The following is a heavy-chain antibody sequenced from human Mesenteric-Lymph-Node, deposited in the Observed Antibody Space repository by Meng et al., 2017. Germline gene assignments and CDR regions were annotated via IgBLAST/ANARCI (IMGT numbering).Heavy chain of an antibody. Sequence: QGQRKGSGPGLVRPSETLSLTCTVSGDSVSTNYFWSWLRQSPGKGLELIGYIHYSRSPDYNPSLKSRVTISIDTSKNQFSLNLNSVTTTDTAVYYCARMIGSGPFDYWGQGTLVTVSS. V-gene: IGHV4-61*01. CDR2: IHYSRSP. CDR3: ARMIGSGPFDY. D-gene: IGHD6-19*01. CDR1: GDSVSTNYF. J-gene: IGHJ4*02.